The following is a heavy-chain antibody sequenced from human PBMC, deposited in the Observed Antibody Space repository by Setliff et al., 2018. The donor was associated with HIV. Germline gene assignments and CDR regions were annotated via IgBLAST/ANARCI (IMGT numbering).Heavy chain of an antibody. D-gene: IGHD1-26*01. CDR2: INTGNENT. CDR1: GYTFSQYA. Sequence: SVKVSCKASGYTFSQYALHWVRQAPGQRLEWMGWINTGNENTRYSQKFQGRVSIIRDTSANTAYMELTNLRSDDSAIYYCARVSGGRPGNYYYAMDVWGQGTTVTV. J-gene: IGHJ6*02. CDR3: ARVSGGRPGNYYYAMDV. V-gene: IGHV1-3*04.